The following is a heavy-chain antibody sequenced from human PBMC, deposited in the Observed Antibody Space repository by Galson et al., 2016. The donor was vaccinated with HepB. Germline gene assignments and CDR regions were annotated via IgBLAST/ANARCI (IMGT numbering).Heavy chain of an antibody. CDR2: INEDGSEK. CDR3: ARAVSWDYGDYAGY. Sequence: SLRLSCAASGFSFSDFWMAWVRQAPGKGLEWVANINEDGSEKSSVDSMKGRITISRDNAKNSLYLQMNSLRAEDTAVDYCARAVSWDYGDYAGYWGQGTLVTVSS. V-gene: IGHV3-7*01. J-gene: IGHJ4*02. D-gene: IGHD4-17*01. CDR1: GFSFSDFW.